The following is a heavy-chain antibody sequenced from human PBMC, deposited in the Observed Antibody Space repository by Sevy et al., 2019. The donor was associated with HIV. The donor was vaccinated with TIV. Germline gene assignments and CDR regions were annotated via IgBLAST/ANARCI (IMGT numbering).Heavy chain of an antibody. CDR2: TSYDGSHK. J-gene: IGHJ1*01. D-gene: IGHD1-26*01. V-gene: IGHV3-30*03. CDR3: ARGENDDEFFQY. CDR1: GFTFSDHG. Sequence: GGSLRLSCAASGFTFSDHGMHWVRQAPGKGLEWVAVTSYDGSHKYYADSVKGRFTVSRDNSRNILSLEMNSLRRDDTAVYYCARGENDDEFFQYWGQGTLVTVSS.